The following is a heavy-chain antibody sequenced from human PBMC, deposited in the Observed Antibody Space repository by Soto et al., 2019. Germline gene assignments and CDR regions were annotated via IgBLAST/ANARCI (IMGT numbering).Heavy chain of an antibody. Sequence: PSETLSLTCTVSGGSMSNYYWSWIRQPPGKGLEWIGCIYYIGSTNYNPSLKSRVTMSVDTSRNRLSLNLTSVTAADTAVYYCARVYSPALGDSWARVNWFDPWGQGTLVTVYS. J-gene: IGHJ5*02. D-gene: IGHD1-26*01. CDR1: GGSMSNYY. CDR3: ARVYSPALGDSWARVNWFDP. CDR2: IYYIGST. V-gene: IGHV4-59*01.